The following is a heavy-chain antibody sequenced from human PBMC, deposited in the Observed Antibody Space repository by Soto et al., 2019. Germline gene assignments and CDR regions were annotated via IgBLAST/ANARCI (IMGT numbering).Heavy chain of an antibody. CDR1: GGTFSSYA. D-gene: IGHD2-21*01. J-gene: IGHJ4*02. CDR2: IIPIFGTA. V-gene: IGHV1-69*13. CDR3: ARDRALYCGGDCSDY. Sequence: GASVKVSCKASGGTFSSYAISWVRQAPGQGLEWMGGIIPIFGTANYAQKFQGRVTITADESTSTAYMELSSLRSEDTAVYYCARDRALYCGGDCSDYWGQGTLVTVS.